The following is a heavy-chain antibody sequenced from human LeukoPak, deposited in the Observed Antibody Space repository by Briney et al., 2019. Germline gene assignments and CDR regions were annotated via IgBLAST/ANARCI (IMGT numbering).Heavy chain of an antibody. CDR2: INWNGGST. Sequence: GGSLRLSCAASGFTFDDYGMSWVRQAPGKGLEWVSGINWNGGSTGYADSVKGRFTISRDNAKNTLYLQMSSLRAEDTAVYYCAKDKAGSTAYYYDYWGQGTLVTVSS. CDR1: GFTFDDYG. D-gene: IGHD3-10*01. J-gene: IGHJ4*02. CDR3: AKDKAGSTAYYYDY. V-gene: IGHV3-20*04.